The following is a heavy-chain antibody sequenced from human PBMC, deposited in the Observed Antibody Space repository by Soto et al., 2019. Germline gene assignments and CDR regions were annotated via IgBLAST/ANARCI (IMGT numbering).Heavy chain of an antibody. Sequence: QVQLQQWGAGLLKPSETLSLTCAVYGGSFSGYYWSWIRQPPGKGLEWIGEINHSGSTNYNPSLKSRVTLSVDTSKNQFSLKLSSVTAADTAVYYCAFGDYLDYWGQGPLVTVSS. CDR3: AFGDYLDY. D-gene: IGHD3-10*01. J-gene: IGHJ4*02. V-gene: IGHV4-34*01. CDR2: INHSGST. CDR1: GGSFSGYY.